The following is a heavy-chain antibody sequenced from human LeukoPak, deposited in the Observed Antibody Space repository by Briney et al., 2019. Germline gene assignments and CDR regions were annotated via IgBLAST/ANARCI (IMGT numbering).Heavy chain of an antibody. D-gene: IGHD6-13*01. Sequence: GGSLRLSCAASGLTVSSNYMSWVRQAPGKGLEWVSVIYSGGSTYYADSVKGRFTISRDNSKNTLYLQMNSLRAEDTAVYYCARGIAAAGKGYYYYYGMDVWGQGTTVTVSS. CDR1: GLTVSSNY. J-gene: IGHJ6*02. CDR3: ARGIAAAGKGYYYYYGMDV. CDR2: IYSGGST. V-gene: IGHV3-53*01.